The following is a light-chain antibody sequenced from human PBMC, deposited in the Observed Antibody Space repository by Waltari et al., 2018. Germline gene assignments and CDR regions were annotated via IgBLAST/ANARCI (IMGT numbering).Light chain of an antibody. CDR1: YSNYGNNV. CDR3: AAWDDSLNGRWV. Sequence: QSVLTQPPSAPGTPGQRFTSSSSGTYSNYGNNVVHWYQQLPGTAPKLLIYRNDLRPSGVPDRFSGSKSGSSASLAISRLHSEDEADYYCAAWDDSLNGRWVFGGGTKVTVL. CDR2: RND. V-gene: IGLV1-44*01. J-gene: IGLJ3*02.